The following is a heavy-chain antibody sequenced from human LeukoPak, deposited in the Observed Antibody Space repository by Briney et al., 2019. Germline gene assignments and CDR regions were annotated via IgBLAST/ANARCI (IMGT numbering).Heavy chain of an antibody. CDR1: GFTFSSYE. J-gene: IGHJ4*02. CDR2: ISSSGSNI. Sequence: GGSLRLSCAASGFTFSSYEMNWVRQAPGKGLEWVSYISSSGSNIYYADSVKGRFTISRDNAKNSLYLQMNSLRAEETAGYYCARTITMVRGVIIKGGFDYWGQGTLVTVSS. CDR3: ARTITMVRGVIIKGGFDY. D-gene: IGHD3-10*01. V-gene: IGHV3-48*03.